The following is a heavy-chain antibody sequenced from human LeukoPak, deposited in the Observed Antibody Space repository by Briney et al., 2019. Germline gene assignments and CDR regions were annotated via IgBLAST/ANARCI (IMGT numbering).Heavy chain of an antibody. CDR3: ARSDIWGSYRFLDY. Sequence: SETLSLTCTVSGYSISSGYYWGWIRQPPGKGLEWIGSIYHSGSAYYNPSLKSRVTISVDTPKNQFSLKLSSVTAADTAVYYCARSDIWGSYRFLDYWGQGIPATVSS. CDR2: IYHSGSA. CDR1: GYSISSGYY. V-gene: IGHV4-38-2*02. J-gene: IGHJ4*01. D-gene: IGHD3-16*02.